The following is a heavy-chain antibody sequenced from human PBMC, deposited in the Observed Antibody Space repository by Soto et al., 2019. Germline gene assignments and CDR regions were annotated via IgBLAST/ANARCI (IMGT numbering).Heavy chain of an antibody. CDR3: ARGPPESAGV. CDR1: GYSFTSSD. J-gene: IGHJ4*02. D-gene: IGHD3-10*01. CDR2: MNPNSGDT. V-gene: IGHV1-8*02. Sequence: QAQLVQSGAEVKKPGASVKVTCKASGYSFTSSDMNWVRQATGQGLEWMGWMNPNSGDTGYAQKFQGRVTLTRNTSISTAYMELSSLRSEDTAVYYCARGPPESAGVWGQGTLVTVSS.